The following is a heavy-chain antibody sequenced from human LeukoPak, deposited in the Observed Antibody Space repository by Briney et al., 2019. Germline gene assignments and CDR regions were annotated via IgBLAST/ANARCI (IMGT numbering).Heavy chain of an antibody. V-gene: IGHV3-9*01. CDR2: ISWNSGSI. J-gene: IGHJ4*02. D-gene: IGHD6-25*01. Sequence: GGSLRLSCAASGFTFDDYAMHWVRQAPGKGLEWVSGISWNSGSIGYADSVKGRFTMSRDNAKNTLYLQMNSLRAEDTAVYYCARGLGYSSVVFDYWGQGTLVTVSS. CDR3: ARGLGYSSVVFDY. CDR1: GFTFDDYA.